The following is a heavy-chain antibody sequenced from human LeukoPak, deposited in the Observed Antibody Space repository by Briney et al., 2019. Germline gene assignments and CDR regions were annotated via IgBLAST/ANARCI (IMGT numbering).Heavy chain of an antibody. D-gene: IGHD5-18*01. CDR2: IYYSGST. Sequence: SETLSLTCTVSGGSISSSSYYWGWIRQPPGKGLEWIGSIYYSGSTYYNPSLKSRVTISVDTSKNQFSLKLISVTAADTAVYYCARRGEVRSWIQLWLAPYYYYYMDVWGKGTTVTVSS. CDR3: ARRGEVRSWIQLWLAPYYYYYMDV. J-gene: IGHJ6*03. CDR1: GGSISSSSYY. V-gene: IGHV4-39*01.